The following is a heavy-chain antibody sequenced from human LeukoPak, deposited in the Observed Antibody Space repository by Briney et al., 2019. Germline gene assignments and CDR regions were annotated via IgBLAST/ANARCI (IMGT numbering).Heavy chain of an antibody. J-gene: IGHJ4*02. CDR2: ISWNGATI. V-gene: IGHV3-9*01. CDR1: GFKLGDYA. Sequence: GGSLRLSCIGFGFKLGDYAMHWVRQSPGKGLEWVSGISWNGATIDYADSLRGRFTISRDNAKNSLYLQMSDLRSEDTAVYYCAKLFQLNSIDQWGRGTLVTVSS. D-gene: IGHD4-23*01. CDR3: AKLFQLNSIDQ.